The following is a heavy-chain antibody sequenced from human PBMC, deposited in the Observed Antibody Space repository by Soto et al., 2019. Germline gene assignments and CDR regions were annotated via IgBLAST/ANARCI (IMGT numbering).Heavy chain of an antibody. CDR1: GFTFSSYA. CDR3: ARCGDVMIVGGLFDY. D-gene: IGHD3-22*01. Sequence: PGGSLRLSCAASGFTFSSYAMHWVRQAPGKGLEWVAVISYDGSNKYYADSVKGRFTISRDNSKNTLYLQMNSLRAEDTAVYYCARCGDVMIVGGLFDYWGQGTLVTVSS. CDR2: ISYDGSNK. J-gene: IGHJ4*02. V-gene: IGHV3-30-3*01.